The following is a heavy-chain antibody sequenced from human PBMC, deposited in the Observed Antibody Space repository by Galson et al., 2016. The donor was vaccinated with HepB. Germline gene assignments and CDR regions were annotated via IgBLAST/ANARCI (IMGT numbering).Heavy chain of an antibody. V-gene: IGHV3-23*01. CDR2: IGASPDNT. CDR1: GFTFNNYA. Sequence: SLRLSCAASGFTFNNYALNWVRQSPEKGLEWVSGIGASPDNTYYADSVKGRFTVSRDNAKNTVFLDMNRLRDDDTAVYFCAKPRGIRGIIPLFEHWGQGALVAVSS. D-gene: IGHD3-10*01. CDR3: AKPRGIRGIIPLFEH. J-gene: IGHJ4*02.